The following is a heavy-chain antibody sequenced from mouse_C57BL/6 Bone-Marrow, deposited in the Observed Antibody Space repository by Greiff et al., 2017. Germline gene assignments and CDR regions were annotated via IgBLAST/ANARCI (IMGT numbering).Heavy chain of an antibody. CDR3: ASYDSNYVWFAY. Sequence: EVQLQESGPGLVKPSQSLSLTCSVTGYSITSGYYWNWIRQFPGNKLEWMGYISYDGSNNYNPSLKNRISIARDTSKNQFFLKLSSVTTEDTATYCCASYDSNYVWFAYWGQGTLVTVSA. D-gene: IGHD2-5*01. V-gene: IGHV3-6*01. CDR2: ISYDGSN. CDR1: GYSITSGYY. J-gene: IGHJ3*01.